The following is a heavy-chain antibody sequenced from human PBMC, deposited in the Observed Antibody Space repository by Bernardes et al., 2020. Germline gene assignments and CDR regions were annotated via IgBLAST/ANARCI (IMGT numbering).Heavy chain of an antibody. Sequence: GGSLRLSCAASEFSFSQYAMNWVRQAPGKGLEWVSTISGSSGSTHYADSVKGRFTISRDISQNTLYLQMNSLRGEDTAVYYCAKGGSSWSRFDTWGQGTLVTVSS. CDR3: AKGGSSWSRFDT. CDR2: ISGSSGST. V-gene: IGHV3-23*01. D-gene: IGHD6-13*01. J-gene: IGHJ5*02. CDR1: EFSFSQYA.